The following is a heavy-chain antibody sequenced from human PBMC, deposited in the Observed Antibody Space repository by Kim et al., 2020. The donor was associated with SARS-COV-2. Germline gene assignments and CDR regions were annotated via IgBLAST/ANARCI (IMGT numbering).Heavy chain of an antibody. Sequence: GGSLRLSCAASGFTFSSYWMSWVRQAPGKGLEWVANIEQDGSEKYYVDSVKGRFTISRDNAKNSLYLQMNSLRAEDTAVYYCASSYYGSGSPFDYWGQGTLVTVSS. CDR3: ASSYYGSGSPFDY. CDR1: GFTFSSYW. V-gene: IGHV3-7*01. D-gene: IGHD3-10*01. CDR2: IEQDGSEK. J-gene: IGHJ4*02.